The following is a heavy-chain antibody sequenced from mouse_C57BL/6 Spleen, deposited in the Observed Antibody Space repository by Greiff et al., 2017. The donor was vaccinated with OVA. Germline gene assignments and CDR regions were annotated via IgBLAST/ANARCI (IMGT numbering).Heavy chain of an antibody. D-gene: IGHD2-5*01. CDR3: TGGYYSNFYAMDY. CDR1: GFNIKDDY. Sequence: VQLKESGAELVRPGASVKLSCTASGFNIKDDYMHWVKQRPEQGLEWIGWIDPENGDTEYASKFQGKATITADTSSNTAYLQLSSLTSEDTAVYYCTGGYYSNFYAMDYWGQGTSVTVSS. J-gene: IGHJ4*01. V-gene: IGHV14-4*01. CDR2: IDPENGDT.